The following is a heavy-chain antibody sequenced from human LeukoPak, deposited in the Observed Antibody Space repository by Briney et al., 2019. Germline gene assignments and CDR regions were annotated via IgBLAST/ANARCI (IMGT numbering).Heavy chain of an antibody. J-gene: IGHJ6*02. D-gene: IGHD2-21*01. Sequence: ASVKVSCKASGYTFTSYDINWVRQATGQGLEWMGWMNPNSGNTGYAQKFQGRVTMTRNTFISTAYMELSSLRSEDTAVYYCARGRLIYYGMDVWGQGTTVTVSS. CDR1: GYTFTSYD. CDR3: ARGRLIYYGMDV. CDR2: MNPNSGNT. V-gene: IGHV1-8*01.